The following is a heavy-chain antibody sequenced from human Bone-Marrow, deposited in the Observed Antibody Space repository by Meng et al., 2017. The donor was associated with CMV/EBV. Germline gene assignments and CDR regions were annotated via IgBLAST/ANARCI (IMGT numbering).Heavy chain of an antibody. D-gene: IGHD2-2*01. J-gene: IGHJ4*02. CDR1: GYSISSGYY. V-gene: IGHV4-38-2*02. Sequence: SETLSLTCTVSGYSISSGYYWGWIRQPPGKGLEWIGSIYHSGSTYYNPSLKSRVTISVDTSKNQFSLKLSSVTAADTAVYYCARGGITGYCSSTSCYADYWGQGTLVTVSS. CDR3: ARGGITGYCSSTSCYADY. CDR2: IYHSGST.